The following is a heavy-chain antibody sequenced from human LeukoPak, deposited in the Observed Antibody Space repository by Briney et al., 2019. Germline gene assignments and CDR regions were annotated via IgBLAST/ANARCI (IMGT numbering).Heavy chain of an antibody. CDR2: IYYSGST. Sequence: SETLSLTCTVSGGSISSYYWSWIRQPPGKGLEWIGCIYYSGSTNYNPSLKSRVTISVDTSKSQFSLKLSSVTAADTAVYYCARLTNMEKDVTPTYYMDVWGKGTTVTVSS. D-gene: IGHD2-8*01. J-gene: IGHJ6*03. V-gene: IGHV4-59*01. CDR3: ARLTNMEKDVTPTYYMDV. CDR1: GGSISSYY.